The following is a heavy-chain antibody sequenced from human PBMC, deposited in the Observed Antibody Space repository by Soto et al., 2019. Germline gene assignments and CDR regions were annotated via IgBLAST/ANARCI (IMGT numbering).Heavy chain of an antibody. D-gene: IGHD4-17*01. CDR3: ARGPRGGDYGTDAFDI. J-gene: IGHJ3*02. CDR2: MNPNSGNT. CDR1: GCTFTSYD. Sequence: ASVNVSCKASGCTFTSYDINWVRQATGQGLEWMGWMNPNSGNTGYAQKFQGRVTMTRNTSISTAYMELSSLRSEDTAVYYCARGPRGGDYGTDAFDIWGQGTMVTVSS. V-gene: IGHV1-8*01.